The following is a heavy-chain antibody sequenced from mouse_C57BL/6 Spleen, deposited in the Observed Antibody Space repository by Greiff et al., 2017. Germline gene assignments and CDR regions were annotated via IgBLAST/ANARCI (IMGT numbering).Heavy chain of an antibody. CDR2: ISYDGSN. V-gene: IGHV3-6*01. CDR3: AGDDYDAMDY. J-gene: IGHJ4*01. CDR1: GYSITSGYY. Sequence: VQLKESGPGLVKPSQSLSLTCSVTGYSITSGYYWNWIRQFPGNQLEWMGYISYDGSNNYNPSLKYRISITRDTSKNQFFLKLNSVTTEDTATYYCAGDDYDAMDYWGQGTSVTVSS.